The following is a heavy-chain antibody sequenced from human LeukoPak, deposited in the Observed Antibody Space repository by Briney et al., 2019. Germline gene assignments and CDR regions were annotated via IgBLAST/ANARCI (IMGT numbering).Heavy chain of an antibody. CDR2: INPNSGGT. Sequence: ASVKVSCKASGYTFTGDYLHWVRQAPGQGFEWMGWINPNSGGTEYAENFQGRVTMTRDTSVSTAYMELRRLRSDDTAVYYCARGGGSGGSCYYYWGQGTLVTVSS. CDR3: ARGGGSGGSCYYY. CDR1: GYTFTGDY. V-gene: IGHV1-2*02. D-gene: IGHD2-15*01. J-gene: IGHJ4*02.